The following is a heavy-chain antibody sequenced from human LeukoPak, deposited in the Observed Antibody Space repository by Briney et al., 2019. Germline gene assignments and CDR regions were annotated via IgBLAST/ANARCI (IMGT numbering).Heavy chain of an antibody. J-gene: IGHJ3*02. V-gene: IGHV4-31*03. CDR3: ARGVKGLRGAFDI. Sequence: SQTLSLTCTVSGGSISSGAYYWSWIRQHPGKGLEWIGYIYYSGSTYSNPSLESRLTMSVDISKNQFSLKLSSVTAADTAVYYCARGVKGLRGAFDIWGQGTMVTVSS. D-gene: IGHD3-10*01. CDR2: IYYSGST. CDR1: GGSISSGAYY.